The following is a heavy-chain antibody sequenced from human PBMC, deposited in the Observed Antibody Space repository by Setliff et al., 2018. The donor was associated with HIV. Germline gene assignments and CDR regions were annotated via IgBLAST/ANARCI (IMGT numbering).Heavy chain of an antibody. D-gene: IGHD6-19*01. J-gene: IGHJ6*02. CDR3: ARLGSGWSDSYYYAMDI. CDR2: MNPNSGNT. Sequence: ASVKVSCKASGYTFTDNDIIWVRQATGQGLEWMGWMNPNSGNTDYAQKLQGRVTMTTDTSTSTAYMELRSLRSDDTAVYFCARLGSGWSDSYYYAMDIWGQGTTVTVSS. V-gene: IGHV1-8*01. CDR1: GYTFTDND.